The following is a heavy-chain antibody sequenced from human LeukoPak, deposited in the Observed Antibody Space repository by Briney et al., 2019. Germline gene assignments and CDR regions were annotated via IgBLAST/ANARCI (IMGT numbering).Heavy chain of an antibody. V-gene: IGHV3-64*04. Sequence: GGSLRLSCSASGFTFSSYAMHWVRQAPGKGLEYVSAISSNGGSTYYADSVKGRFTISRDNSKNTLYLQMSSLRSDDTAVYYCARDELLLQEYFDYWGQGTLVTVSS. J-gene: IGHJ4*02. D-gene: IGHD3-22*01. CDR2: ISSNGGST. CDR3: ARDELLLQEYFDY. CDR1: GFTFSSYA.